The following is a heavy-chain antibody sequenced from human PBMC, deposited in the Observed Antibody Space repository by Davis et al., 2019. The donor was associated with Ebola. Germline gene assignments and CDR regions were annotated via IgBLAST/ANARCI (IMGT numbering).Heavy chain of an antibody. CDR3: ARDGGVVVAAYYYYYGMDV. D-gene: IGHD2-15*01. V-gene: IGHV3-30-3*01. J-gene: IGHJ6*04. CDR1: GFTFSSYA. Sequence: PGGSLRLSCAASGFTFSSYAMHWVRQAPGKGLEWVAVISYAGSNKYYADSVKGRFTISRDNSKNTLYLQMNSLRAEDTAVYYCARDGGVVVAAYYYYYGMDVWGKGTTVTVSS. CDR2: ISYAGSNK.